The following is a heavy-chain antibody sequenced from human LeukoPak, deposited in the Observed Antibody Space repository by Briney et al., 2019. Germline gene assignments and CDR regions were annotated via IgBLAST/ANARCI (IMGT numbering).Heavy chain of an antibody. J-gene: IGHJ1*01. Sequence: SETLSLTCTVSGGSISSDYWGWIRQPPGKGLEWIGSIYYSGSTYYNPSLKSRVTISVDTSKNQFSLKLSSVTAADTAVYYCARLEQQLAFQHWGQGTLVTVSS. D-gene: IGHD6-13*01. CDR2: IYYSGST. CDR3: ARLEQQLAFQH. V-gene: IGHV4-39*01. CDR1: GGSISSDY.